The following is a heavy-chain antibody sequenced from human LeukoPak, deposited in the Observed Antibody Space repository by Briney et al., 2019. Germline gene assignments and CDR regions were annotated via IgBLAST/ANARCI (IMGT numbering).Heavy chain of an antibody. D-gene: IGHD5-18*01. CDR3: ARGVSRGYSYGRYYMDV. J-gene: IGHJ6*03. Sequence: SETLSLTCAVYGGSFSGYYWSWIRQPPGKGLEWIAEINHSGRTNYNPSLKSRVTISVDTSKNQFSLKLSSVTAADTAVYYCARGVSRGYSYGRYYMDVWGKGTTVTVSS. CDR1: GGSFSGYY. CDR2: INHSGRT. V-gene: IGHV4-34*01.